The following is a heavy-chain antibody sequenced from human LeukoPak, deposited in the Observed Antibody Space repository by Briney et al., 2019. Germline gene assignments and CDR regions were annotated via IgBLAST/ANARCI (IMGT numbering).Heavy chain of an antibody. D-gene: IGHD6-19*01. J-gene: IGHJ6*03. Sequence: GGSLRLSCAASGFTFSSYSMNWVRQAPGKGLEWVSSISSSSSNIYYADSVKGRFTISRDNAKNSLYLQMNSLRAEDTAVYYCARDRGIAVAGTGANYYYYYMDVWGKGTTVTISS. CDR3: ARDRGIAVAGTGANYYYYYMDV. V-gene: IGHV3-21*01. CDR2: ISSSSSNI. CDR1: GFTFSSYS.